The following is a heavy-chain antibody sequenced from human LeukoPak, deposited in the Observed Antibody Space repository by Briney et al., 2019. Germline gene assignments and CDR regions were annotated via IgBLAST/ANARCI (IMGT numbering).Heavy chain of an antibody. CDR2: IYYSGST. D-gene: IGHD1-26*01. J-gene: IGHJ5*02. Sequence: SETLSLTCTVSGGSISSYYWSWIRQPPGKGLEWIGYIYYSGSTNYNPSLKSRVTISIDTSKNQFSLKLSSVTAADTAVYYCAREGGTTTLRVNWFDPWGQGTLVTVSS. CDR1: GGSISSYY. V-gene: IGHV4-59*12. CDR3: AREGGTTTLRVNWFDP.